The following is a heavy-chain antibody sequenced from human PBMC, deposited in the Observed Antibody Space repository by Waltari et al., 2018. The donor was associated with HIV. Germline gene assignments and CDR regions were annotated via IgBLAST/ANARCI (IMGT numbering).Heavy chain of an antibody. Sequence: QVQLVQSGPEVKKSGASVNVSCKASRHTFTDYYIHWVRQAPGQGLEWMGWSNPKSGATKQSLQVQGRGTLTRDTSTSTAHMELNSLRSDDTAVYFCAKGGAIVVVTAIRYYGLDVWGQGTTVTVSS. CDR2: SNPKSGAT. D-gene: IGHD2-21*02. CDR1: RHTFTDYY. V-gene: IGHV1-2*02. J-gene: IGHJ6*02. CDR3: AKGGAIVVVTAIRYYGLDV.